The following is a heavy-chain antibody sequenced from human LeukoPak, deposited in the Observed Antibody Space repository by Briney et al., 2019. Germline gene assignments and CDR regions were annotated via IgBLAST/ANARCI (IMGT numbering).Heavy chain of an antibody. CDR1: GYTFTSYG. D-gene: IGHD5-18*01. Sequence: GASVKVSCKASGYTFTSYGISWVRQAPGQGLEWMGGIIPIFGTANYAQKFQGRVTITTDESTSTAYMELSSLRSEDTAVYYCARDRGYSYGYSLNDFDYWGQGTLVTVSS. J-gene: IGHJ4*02. CDR3: ARDRGYSYGYSLNDFDY. CDR2: IIPIFGTA. V-gene: IGHV1-69*05.